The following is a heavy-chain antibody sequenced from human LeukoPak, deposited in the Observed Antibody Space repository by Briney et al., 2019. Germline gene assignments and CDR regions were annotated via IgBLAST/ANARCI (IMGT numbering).Heavy chain of an antibody. V-gene: IGHV1-8*03. CDR1: GYTFTNYH. D-gene: IGHD2-21*02. CDR3: ARTTSMTASGYDY. J-gene: IGHJ4*02. CDR2: INPDTGDK. Sequence: ASVKVSSTASGYTFTNYHINWVRQASGQGLEWMTWINPDTGDKGYARKFQDRVTITTDTSISTAYMELSSLSSEDTAVYFCARTTSMTASGYDYWGQGTLVTVSS.